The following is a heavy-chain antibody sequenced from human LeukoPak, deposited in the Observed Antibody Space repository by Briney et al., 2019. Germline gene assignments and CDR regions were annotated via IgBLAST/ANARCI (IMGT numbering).Heavy chain of an antibody. Sequence: GGSLRLSCAASGFTFSSYDMHWVRQAPGKGLEWVAVIWYDGSNTYYADSVKGRFTISRDNSRNMLYLQMNSLRAADTAVYYCATFYGDYVDYWGQGTLVTVSS. CDR3: ATFYGDYVDY. CDR1: GFTFSSYD. D-gene: IGHD4-17*01. J-gene: IGHJ4*02. V-gene: IGHV3-33*01. CDR2: IWYDGSNT.